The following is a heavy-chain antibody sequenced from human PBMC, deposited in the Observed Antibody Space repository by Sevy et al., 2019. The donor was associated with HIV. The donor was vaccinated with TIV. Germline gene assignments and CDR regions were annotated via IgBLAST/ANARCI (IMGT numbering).Heavy chain of an antibody. J-gene: IGHJ6*02. V-gene: IGHV3-30*18. CDR3: AKARLSSIAAAGTYYYYGMDV. CDR2: ISYDGTNK. D-gene: IGHD6-13*01. Sequence: GWSLRLSCAASGFTFSSYGMHWVRQAPGKGLEWVAVISYDGTNKYYADSVKGRFTFSRDNSKNTLYLQMNSLGAEDTAVYYCAKARLSSIAAAGTYYYYGMDVWGQGTTVTVSS. CDR1: GFTFSSYG.